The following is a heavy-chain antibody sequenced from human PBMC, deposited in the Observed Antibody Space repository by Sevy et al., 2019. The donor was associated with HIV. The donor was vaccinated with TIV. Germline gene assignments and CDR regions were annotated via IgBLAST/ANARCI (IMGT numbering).Heavy chain of an antibody. D-gene: IGHD3-3*01. CDR3: AREITIFGVVIPHYYYYGMDV. CDR2: ISSSSSYT. Sequence: GGSLRLSCAASGFTFSDYYMSWIRQAPGKGLEWVSYISSSSSYTKYADSVKGRFTISRDNAKNSLYLQMNSLRAEDTAVYYCAREITIFGVVIPHYYYYGMDVWGQGTTVTVSS. CDR1: GFTFSDYY. V-gene: IGHV3-11*06. J-gene: IGHJ6*02.